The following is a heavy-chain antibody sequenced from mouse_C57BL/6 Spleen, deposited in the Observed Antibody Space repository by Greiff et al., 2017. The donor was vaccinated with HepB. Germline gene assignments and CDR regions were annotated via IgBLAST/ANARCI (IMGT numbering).Heavy chain of an antibody. V-gene: IGHV1-39*01. D-gene: IGHD4-1*01. J-gene: IGHJ4*01. Sequence: QLKPGASVKISCKASGYSFPDYNMNWVKQSNGKSLEWIGVINPNYGTTSYNQKFKGKATLTVDQSSSTAYMQLNSLTSEDSAVYYCARPNWDHAMDYWGQGTSVTVSS. CDR2: INPNYGTT. CDR3: ARPNWDHAMDY. CDR1: GYSFPDYN.